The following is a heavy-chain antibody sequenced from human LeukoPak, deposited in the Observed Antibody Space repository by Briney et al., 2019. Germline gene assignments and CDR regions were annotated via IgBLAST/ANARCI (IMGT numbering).Heavy chain of an antibody. CDR1: GFPISDYW. Sequence: GGSLRLSCAASGFPISDYWMGWVRQPPPKGMEWVANIKQDGSEAYYAHSVKGRFTISRDTAKNSLYLQMNSLSADDTAVYYCSIRLDCWGQEGLVTVSS. CDR3: SIRLDC. CDR2: IKQDGSEA. J-gene: IGHJ4*02. V-gene: IGHV3-7*01.